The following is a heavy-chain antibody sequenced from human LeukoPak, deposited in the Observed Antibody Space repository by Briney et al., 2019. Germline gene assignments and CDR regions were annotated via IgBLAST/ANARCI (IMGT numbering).Heavy chain of an antibody. D-gene: IGHD6-19*01. J-gene: IGHJ6*04. CDR3: TTGAVAGPYYYGMDV. Sequence: GGSPRLSCAASGFTFSNAWMSWVRQAPGKGLEWVGRIKSKTDGGTTDYAAPVKGRFTISRDDSKNTLYLRMNSLKTEDTAVYYCTTGAVAGPYYYGMDVWGKGTTVTVSS. V-gene: IGHV3-15*01. CDR1: GFTFSNAW. CDR2: IKSKTDGGTT.